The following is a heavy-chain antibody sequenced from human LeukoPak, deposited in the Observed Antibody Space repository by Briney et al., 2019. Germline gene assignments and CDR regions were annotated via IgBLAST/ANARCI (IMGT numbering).Heavy chain of an antibody. CDR2: IYYSGST. CDR3: AGEYSYGSSYYFDY. J-gene: IGHJ4*02. V-gene: IGHV4-59*12. CDR1: GGSISSYY. D-gene: IGHD5-18*01. Sequence: SETLSLTCTVSGGSISSYYWSWIRQPPGKGLEWIGFIYYSGSTYYNLSLKSRVTISLDTSKNQFSLKLSSVTAADTAVYYCAGEYSYGSSYYFDYWGQGTLVTVSS.